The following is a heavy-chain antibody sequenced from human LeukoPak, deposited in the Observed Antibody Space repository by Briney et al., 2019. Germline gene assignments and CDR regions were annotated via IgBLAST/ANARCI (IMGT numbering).Heavy chain of an antibody. CDR2: IYYSGST. D-gene: IGHD3-10*01. J-gene: IGHJ5*02. V-gene: IGHV4-59*01. CDR1: GGSISSYY. CDR3: ATGSGSLNWFDP. Sequence: PSETLSLTCTVSGGSISSYYWSWIRQPPGKGLEWIGYIYYSGSTKYNPSLKSRVTISVDTSKNQFSLKLTSVTAADTAVYYCATGSGSLNWFDPWGQGTLPPSPQ.